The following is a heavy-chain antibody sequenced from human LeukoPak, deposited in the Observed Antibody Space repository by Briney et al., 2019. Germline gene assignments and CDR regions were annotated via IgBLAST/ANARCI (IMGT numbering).Heavy chain of an antibody. CDR2: IYYSGST. J-gene: IGHJ5*02. CDR1: GGSISSYY. CDR3: ARPGKYGDYEWFDP. V-gene: IGHV4-59*01. Sequence: PSETLSLTCTVSGGSISSYYWSWIRQPPGKGLEWIGYIYYSGSTNYNPSLKSRVTISVDTSKNQFSLKLSSVTAADTAVYYCARPGKYGDYEWFDPWGQGTLVTVSS. D-gene: IGHD4-17*01.